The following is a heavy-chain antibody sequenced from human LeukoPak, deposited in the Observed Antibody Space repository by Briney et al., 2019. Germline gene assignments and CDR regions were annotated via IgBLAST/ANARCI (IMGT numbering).Heavy chain of an antibody. CDR1: GFPFNNYW. J-gene: IGHJ5*02. D-gene: IGHD6-19*01. V-gene: IGHV3-74*01. CDR2: INTDGTTT. CDR3: ARAGASGWYAAAWFDP. Sequence: PGGSLRLSCAASGFPFNNYWMHWVRQAPGKGLVWVSSINTDGTTTRYAASVQGRYTIARDNAKNTLYLQMNSLRVDDTAVYYCARAGASGWYAAAWFDPWGQGTLVTVSS.